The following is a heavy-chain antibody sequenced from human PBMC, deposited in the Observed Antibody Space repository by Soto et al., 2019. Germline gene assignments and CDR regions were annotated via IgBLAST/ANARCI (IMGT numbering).Heavy chain of an antibody. Sequence: ASVKVSCKASGYTFTSYGISWVRQAPGQGLEWMGWISAYNGNTNYAQKLQGRVTMTTDTSTSTAYMELRSLRSDDTAVYYCARYDYGDYVVYFDYWGRGTLVTVSS. D-gene: IGHD4-17*01. J-gene: IGHJ4*02. V-gene: IGHV1-18*01. CDR1: GYTFTSYG. CDR3: ARYDYGDYVVYFDY. CDR2: ISAYNGNT.